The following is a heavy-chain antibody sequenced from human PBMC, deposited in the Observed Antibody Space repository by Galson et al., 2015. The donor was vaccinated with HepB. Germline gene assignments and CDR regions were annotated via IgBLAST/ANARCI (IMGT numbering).Heavy chain of an antibody. Sequence: SVKVSCKASGYTFTGYYMHWVRQAPGQGLEWMGWINPNSGGTNYAQKFQGRVTMTRDTSISTAYIELSRLRSDDTAVYYCARSHDSSGLNAFDIWGQGTMVTVSS. J-gene: IGHJ3*02. V-gene: IGHV1-2*02. CDR2: INPNSGGT. D-gene: IGHD3-22*01. CDR3: ARSHDSSGLNAFDI. CDR1: GYTFTGYY.